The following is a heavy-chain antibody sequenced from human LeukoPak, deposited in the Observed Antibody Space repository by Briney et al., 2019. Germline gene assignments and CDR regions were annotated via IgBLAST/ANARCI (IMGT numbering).Heavy chain of an antibody. CDR1: GGSFSGYY. CDR2: INHSGST. J-gene: IGHJ4*02. V-gene: IGHV4-34*01. D-gene: IGHD5-18*01. CDR3: ARGGKQRDFDY. Sequence: SETLSLTCAVYGGSFSGYYWSWIRQPPGKGLEWIGEINHSGSTNYNPSLKSRVTISVDTSKNQFSLKLSSVTAADTAVYYCARGGKQRDFDYWGQGTLATVSS.